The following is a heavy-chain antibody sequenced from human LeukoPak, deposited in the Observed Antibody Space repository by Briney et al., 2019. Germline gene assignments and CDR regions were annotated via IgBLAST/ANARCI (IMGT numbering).Heavy chain of an antibody. V-gene: IGHV1-18*01. J-gene: IGHJ4*02. Sequence: ASVKVSCKASGYTFTSYGISWVRQAPGQGLEWMGWISAYNGNTNYAQKLQGRVTMTTDTSTSTAYMELRSLRSDDTAVYYCPRDAARSLRFREYGYFDYWGQGTLVTVSS. CDR1: GYTFTSYG. D-gene: IGHD3-10*01. CDR3: PRDAARSLRFREYGYFDY. CDR2: ISAYNGNT.